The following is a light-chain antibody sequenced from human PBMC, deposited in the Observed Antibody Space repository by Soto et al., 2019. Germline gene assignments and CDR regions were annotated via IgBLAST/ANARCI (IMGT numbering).Light chain of an antibody. V-gene: IGKV3D-15*01. CDR2: GAS. J-gene: IGKJ1*01. CDR3: QQYNNWPPYVA. CDR1: QSVSSN. Sequence: EIVMTQSPATLSVSPGERATLSCRASQSVSSNLAWYQQKPGQAPRLLNYGASIRATGIPARFSGSGSGTEFTLTISSLQSEDFAVYYCQQYNNWPPYVAFGQGTKVEIK.